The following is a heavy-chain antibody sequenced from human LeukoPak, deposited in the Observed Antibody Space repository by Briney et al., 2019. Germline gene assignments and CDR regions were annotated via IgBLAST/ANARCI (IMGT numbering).Heavy chain of an antibody. Sequence: GGSLRLSCAASGFTFNIFWMSWVRQAPGKGLEWVANVNQDGSVKYYVDSVKGRFTISRDNDKNALYLQMNRLGAEDTAVYYCARAPAGSASWFDPWGQGTLVTVSS. CDR3: ARAPAGSASWFDP. D-gene: IGHD3-10*01. V-gene: IGHV3-7*04. CDR2: VNQDGSVK. J-gene: IGHJ5*02. CDR1: GFTFNIFW.